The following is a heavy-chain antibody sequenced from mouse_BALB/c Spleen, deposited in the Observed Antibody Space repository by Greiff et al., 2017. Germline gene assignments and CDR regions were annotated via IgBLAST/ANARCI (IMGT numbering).Heavy chain of an antibody. CDR3: ARWDYDGGYFDY. CDR2: IDPANGNT. CDR1: GFNIKDTY. V-gene: IGHV14-3*02. J-gene: IGHJ2*01. Sequence: EVKLQQSGAELVKPGASVKLSCTASGFNIKDTYMHWVKQRPEQGLEWIGRIDPANGNTKYDPKFQGKATITADTSSNTAYLQLSSLTSEDTAVYYCARWDYDGGYFDYWGQGTTLTVSS. D-gene: IGHD2-4*01.